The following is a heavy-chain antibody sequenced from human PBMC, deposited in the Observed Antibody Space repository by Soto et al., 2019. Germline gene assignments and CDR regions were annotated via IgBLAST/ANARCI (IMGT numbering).Heavy chain of an antibody. CDR1: GGTFSTYI. CDR3: ARDRITTRGDAFDL. J-gene: IGHJ3*01. Sequence: SVKVSWKAPGGTFSTYISSWVRQAPGQGLEWMGRIIPIPDITNYAQKFQGRVTVTADRSTSTAYMELTSLKSEDTAVYYCARDRITTRGDAFDLWGQGTMVTVSS. V-gene: IGHV1-69*04. D-gene: IGHD3-3*01. CDR2: IIPIPDIT.